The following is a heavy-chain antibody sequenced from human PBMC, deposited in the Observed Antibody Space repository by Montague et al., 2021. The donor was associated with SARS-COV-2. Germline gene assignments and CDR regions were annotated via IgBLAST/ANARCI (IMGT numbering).Heavy chain of an antibody. CDR2: IDWDDDK. J-gene: IGHJ4*02. D-gene: IGHD1-7*01. CDR1: GFSLSTSGMC. V-gene: IGHV2-70*11. CDR3: ARETGTTVSLDY. Sequence: PALVTPTQTLTLTCTFSGFSLSTSGMCVSWIRQPPGKALEWLARIDWDDDKYYSTSLKTWLTISKDTSKNQVVLTMTNMDPVDTATYYCARETGTTVSLDYWGQGTLVTVSS.